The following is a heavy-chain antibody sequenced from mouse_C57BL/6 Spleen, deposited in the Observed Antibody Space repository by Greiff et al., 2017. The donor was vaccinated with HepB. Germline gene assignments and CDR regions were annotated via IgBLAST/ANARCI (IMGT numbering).Heavy chain of an antibody. CDR3: ARLLRQGV. J-gene: IGHJ1*03. D-gene: IGHD1-2*01. CDR2: IDPSDSYT. CDR1: GYTFTSYW. Sequence: VQLQQSGAELVKPGASVKLSCKASGYTFTSYWMQWVKQRPGQGLEWIGEIDPSDSYTNYNQKFKGKATWTVDTSSSTAYMQLSSLTSEDSAVYYCARLLRQGVWGTGTTVTVSS. V-gene: IGHV1-50*01.